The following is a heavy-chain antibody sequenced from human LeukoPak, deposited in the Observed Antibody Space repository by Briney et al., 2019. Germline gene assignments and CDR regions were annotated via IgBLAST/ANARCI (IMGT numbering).Heavy chain of an antibody. CDR3: AKDPTSTAANTY. CDR1: GFTLSSYA. Sequence: GGSLRLSCAASGFTLSSYAMSWVRQAPGKGLVWVSAISGSGAGTYYADSVKGRFTISRDNSKNTLYLQMNSLRAEDTAVYYCAKDPTSTAANTYWGQGTLVTVSS. V-gene: IGHV3-23*01. CDR2: ISGSGAGT. J-gene: IGHJ4*02. D-gene: IGHD2-21*02.